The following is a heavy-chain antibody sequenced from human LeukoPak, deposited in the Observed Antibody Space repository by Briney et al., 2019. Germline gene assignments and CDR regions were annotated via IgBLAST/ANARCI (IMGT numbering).Heavy chain of an antibody. CDR3: ASYLLGCSSSC. CDR1: GFTFSSYA. Sequence: GRSLRLSCAASGFTFSSYAMHWVRQAPGKGLEWVAVISYDGSNKYYADSVKGRFTISRDNSKNTLYLQMNSLRAEDTAVYYCASYLLGCSSSCWGQGTLVTVSS. D-gene: IGHD6-13*01. J-gene: IGHJ4*02. CDR2: ISYDGSNK. V-gene: IGHV3-30*01.